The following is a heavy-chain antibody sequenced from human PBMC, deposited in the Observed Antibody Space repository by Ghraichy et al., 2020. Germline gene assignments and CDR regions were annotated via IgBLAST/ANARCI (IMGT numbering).Heavy chain of an antibody. Sequence: SVKVSCKTSGGTFSRYVISWVRQAPGQGLEWMGEIIPIIGTAVYAQSFQDRVTITADESTSTAYMELSSLRSEDTAFYYCARGQSSTFDSWGQGTLVTVSS. CDR1: GGTFSRYV. J-gene: IGHJ4*02. V-gene: IGHV1-69*13. D-gene: IGHD2-2*01. CDR2: IIPIIGTA. CDR3: ARGQSSTFDS.